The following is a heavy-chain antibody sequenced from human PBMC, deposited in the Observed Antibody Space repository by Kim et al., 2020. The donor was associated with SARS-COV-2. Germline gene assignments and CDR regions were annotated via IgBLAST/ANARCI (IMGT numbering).Heavy chain of an antibody. D-gene: IGHD6-19*01. J-gene: IGHJ6*02. V-gene: IGHV3-66*02. CDR2: IYSGGST. CDR1: GFTVSSNY. CDR3: ARDVAAGIAVAGRWRSNYYCMDV. Sequence: GGSLRLSCAASGFTVSSNYMSWVRQAPGKGLEWVSVIYSGGSTYYADSVKGRFTISRDNSKNTLYLQMNSLRAEDTAVYYCARDVAAGIAVAGRWRSNYYCMDVWGQGTTVTVSS.